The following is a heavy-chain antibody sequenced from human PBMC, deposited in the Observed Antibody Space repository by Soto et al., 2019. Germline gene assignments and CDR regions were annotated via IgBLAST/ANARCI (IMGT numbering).Heavy chain of an antibody. CDR1: GGSISSGGYY. V-gene: IGHV4-31*03. CDR3: AGRGYSYGFSLGMDV. CDR2: IYYSGST. Sequence: QVQLQESGPGLVKPSQTLSLTCTVSGGSISSGGYYWSWIRQHPGKGLEWIGYIYYSGSTYYNPSLKSRVTXSXAXSXXQFALKVSAVTAADTAVYYCAGRGYSYGFSLGMDVWGQGTTVTVSS. J-gene: IGHJ6*02. D-gene: IGHD5-18*01.